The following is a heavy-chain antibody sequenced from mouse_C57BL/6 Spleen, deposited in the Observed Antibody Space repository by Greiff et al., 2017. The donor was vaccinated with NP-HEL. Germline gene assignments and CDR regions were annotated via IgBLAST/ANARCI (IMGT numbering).Heavy chain of an antibody. J-gene: IGHJ2*01. D-gene: IGHD1-1*01. CDR3: ARGGYYYGSSYNY. CDR1: GYTFTSYW. Sequence: VQLQQPGAELVMPGASVKLSCKASGYTFTSYWMHWVKQRPGQGLEWIGEIDPSDSYTNYNQKFKGKSTLTVDKSSSTAYMQLSSLTSEDSAVYYCARGGYYYGSSYNYWGQGTTLTVSS. CDR2: IDPSDSYT. V-gene: IGHV1-69*01.